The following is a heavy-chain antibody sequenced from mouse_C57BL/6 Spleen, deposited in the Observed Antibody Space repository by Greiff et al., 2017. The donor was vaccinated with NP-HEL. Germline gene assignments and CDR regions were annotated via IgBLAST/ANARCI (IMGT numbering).Heavy chain of an antibody. CDR3: ARVTTVGAPVFDY. V-gene: IGHV5-17*01. CDR2: ISSGSSTI. D-gene: IGHD1-1*01. J-gene: IGHJ2*01. Sequence: EVKLVESGGGLVKPGGSLKLSCAASGFTFSDYGMHWVRQAPEKGLEWVAYISSGSSTIYYADTVKGRFTISRDNAKNTLFLQMTSLRSEDTAMYYCARVTTVGAPVFDYWGQGTTLTVSS. CDR1: GFTFSDYG.